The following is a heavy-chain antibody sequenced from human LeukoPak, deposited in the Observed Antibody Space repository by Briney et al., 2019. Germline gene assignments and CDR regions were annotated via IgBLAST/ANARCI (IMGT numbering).Heavy chain of an antibody. CDR2: ISSSGSTI. J-gene: IGHJ6*04. CDR1: GFTFSSYE. Sequence: GGSPRLSCAASGFTFSSYEMNWVRQAPGRGLEWVSYISSSGSTIYYADSVKGRFTISRDNAKSSLYLQMNSLRAEDTAVYYCARGDNRHYYYYYGMDVWGKGTTVTVSS. D-gene: IGHD3-16*01. V-gene: IGHV3-48*03. CDR3: ARGDNRHYYYYYGMDV.